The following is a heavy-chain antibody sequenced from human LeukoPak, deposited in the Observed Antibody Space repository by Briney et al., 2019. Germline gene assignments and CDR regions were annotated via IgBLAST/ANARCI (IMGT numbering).Heavy chain of an antibody. D-gene: IGHD1-26*01. CDR3: TKREGPMSGSYDYFDP. V-gene: IGHV4-4*09. CDR2: IHSNGYT. CDR1: GGSISGYY. J-gene: IGHJ5*02. Sequence: SETLSLTCTVSGGSISGYYWSWIRQPPGQGLEWIAYIHSNGYTNYNPSLKSRVRISVDTSKNQFSLKVTSVTAADTAMYYCTKREGPMSGSYDYFDPWGQGTLVTVS.